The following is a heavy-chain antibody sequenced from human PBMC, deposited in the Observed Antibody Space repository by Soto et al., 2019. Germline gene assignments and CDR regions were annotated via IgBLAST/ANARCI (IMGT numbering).Heavy chain of an antibody. D-gene: IGHD6-25*01. CDR1: GFSLSTSGVG. CDR3: AHRRRAAGGYFFDY. Sequence: QITLKESGPTLVKPTQTLTLTCTFSGFSLSTSGVGVGWIRQPPGKALEWLALIYWDDDKRYSPSLKSRLTITKDTSKNQVLLTMTNMDPMDTATYYCAHRRRAAGGYFFDYWGQGTLVTVSS. J-gene: IGHJ4*02. V-gene: IGHV2-5*02. CDR2: IYWDDDK.